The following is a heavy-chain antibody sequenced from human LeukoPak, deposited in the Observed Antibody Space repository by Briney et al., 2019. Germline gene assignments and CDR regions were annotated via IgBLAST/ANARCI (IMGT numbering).Heavy chain of an antibody. CDR2: FDPEDGET. J-gene: IGHJ4*02. Sequence: ASVTVSFTVSGYTLTELSMHWVRQAPGKGLEWMGGFDPEDGETIYAQKFQGRVTMTEDTSTDTAYMELSSLRSEDTAVYYCATTPRIAVAGYCDHWGQGTLVTVSS. CDR3: ATTPRIAVAGYCDH. D-gene: IGHD6-19*01. V-gene: IGHV1-24*01. CDR1: GYTLTELS.